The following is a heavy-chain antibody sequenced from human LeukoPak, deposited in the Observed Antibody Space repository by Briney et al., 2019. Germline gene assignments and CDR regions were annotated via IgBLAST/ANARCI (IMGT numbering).Heavy chain of an antibody. J-gene: IGHJ6*03. Sequence: GGSLRLSCAASGFTFSSYGMHWVRQAPGKGLAWVAVIWYDGSNKYYADSVKGRFTISRDNSKNTLYLQMNSLRAEDTAVYYCARDPGATIVSYYYYMDVWGKGTTVTVSS. V-gene: IGHV3-33*01. D-gene: IGHD5-24*01. CDR2: IWYDGSNK. CDR1: GFTFSSYG. CDR3: ARDPGATIVSYYYYMDV.